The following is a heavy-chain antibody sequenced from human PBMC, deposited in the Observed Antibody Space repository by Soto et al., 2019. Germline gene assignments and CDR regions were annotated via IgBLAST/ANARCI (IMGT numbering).Heavy chain of an antibody. CDR1: GCMFPEYY. J-gene: IGHJ5*02. CDR2: IKNKANSYST. V-gene: IGHV3-72*01. Sequence: PGASVKLSCAASGCMFPEYYLPRVRQAPGKGLEWVGRIKNKANSYSTEYAAAVKGRITISRDDSTNSLYLQMNSLKSEDTAVYYCTTGSGSNIESWSDPWGQGT. CDR3: TTGSGSNIESWSDP. D-gene: IGHD1-26*01.